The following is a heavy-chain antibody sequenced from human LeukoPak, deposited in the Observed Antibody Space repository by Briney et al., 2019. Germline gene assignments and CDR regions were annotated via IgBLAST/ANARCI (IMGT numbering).Heavy chain of an antibody. D-gene: IGHD2-15*01. CDR1: GFTFSSYE. J-gene: IGHJ3*02. CDR3: ARPRYCVGGSCYSGGDAFDI. CDR2: IRSKPYGGTT. V-gene: IGHV3-49*04. Sequence: GGSLRLSCAASGFTFSSYEMNWVRQAPGQGLEWVGFIRSKPYGGTTEYAASVRGRFTISRDDSKSIAYLQMNSLKSEDTAVYYCARPRYCVGGSCYSGGDAFDIWGQGTMVTVSS.